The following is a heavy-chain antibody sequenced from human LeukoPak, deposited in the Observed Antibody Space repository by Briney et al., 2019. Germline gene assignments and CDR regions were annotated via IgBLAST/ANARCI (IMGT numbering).Heavy chain of an antibody. CDR1: GGSISSSSYY. D-gene: IGHD5-24*01. J-gene: IGHJ5*02. Sequence: PSETLSLTCTVSGGSISSSSYYWGWIRQPPGKGLECIGSIYYSGSTYYNPSLKSRVTISVDTSKNQFSLKLSSVTAADTAVYYCARGRDGYNPWGQGTLVTVSS. CDR3: ARGRDGYNP. CDR2: IYYSGST. V-gene: IGHV4-39*07.